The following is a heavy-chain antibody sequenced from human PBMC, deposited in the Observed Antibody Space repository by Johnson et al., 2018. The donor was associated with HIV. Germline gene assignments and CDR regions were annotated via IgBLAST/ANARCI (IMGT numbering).Heavy chain of an antibody. CDR2: ISGSGGST. CDR3: AKRSGSYAFDI. D-gene: IGHD3-22*01. J-gene: IGHJ3*02. CDR1: GFTFSDHY. V-gene: IGHV3-23*04. Sequence: VYLVESGGGLVQSGGSLRLSCAASGFTFSDHYMDWVRQAPGKGLECVSAISGSGGSTYYADSVKGRFTISRDNSKNTLYLQMNSLRAEDTAVYYCAKRSGSYAFDIWGQGTMVTVSS.